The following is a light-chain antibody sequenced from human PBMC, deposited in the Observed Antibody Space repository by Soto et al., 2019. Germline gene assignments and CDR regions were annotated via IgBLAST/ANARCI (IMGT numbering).Light chain of an antibody. V-gene: IGLV2-14*01. CDR1: GSDVGAYNY. CDR2: EVT. Sequence: QSVLTQPASVSGSPGQSIAISCTGTGSDVGAYNYVSWYHQHPGKAPKLLIFEVTNRPLGVSDRFSGSKSGNTASLTISGLQAEDEADYYCSSYTGSSTPVVFGGGTKLTVL. CDR3: SSYTGSSTPVV. J-gene: IGLJ2*01.